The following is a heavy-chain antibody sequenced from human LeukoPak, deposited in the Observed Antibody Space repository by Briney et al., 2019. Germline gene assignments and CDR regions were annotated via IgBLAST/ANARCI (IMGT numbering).Heavy chain of an antibody. CDR1: GVTLSSYA. Sequence: GGSLRLSCTASGVTLSSYAMSWARRAPGKGLEWVAVMSCDGSNKYYADSVKGRFTISRDNSKNTLYLQMNSLRAEDTAVYYCASSIVGAHFDYWGQGTLVTVSS. J-gene: IGHJ4*02. D-gene: IGHD1-26*01. CDR2: MSCDGSNK. V-gene: IGHV3-30-3*01. CDR3: ASSIVGAHFDY.